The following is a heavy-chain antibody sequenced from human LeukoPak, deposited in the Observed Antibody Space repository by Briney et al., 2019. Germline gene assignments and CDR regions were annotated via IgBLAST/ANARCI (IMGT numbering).Heavy chain of an antibody. V-gene: IGHV3-30-3*01. Sequence: GGSLRLSCAASGFTFSSYAMHWVRQAPGKGLEWVAVISYDGSNKYYADSVKGRFTISRDNSKNTLYLQMNSLRAEDTAVYYCARDLGGSNSRGYYGMDVWGQGTTVTVSS. CDR1: GFTFSSYA. CDR2: ISYDGSNK. J-gene: IGHJ6*02. CDR3: ARDLGGSNSRGYYGMDV. D-gene: IGHD1-26*01.